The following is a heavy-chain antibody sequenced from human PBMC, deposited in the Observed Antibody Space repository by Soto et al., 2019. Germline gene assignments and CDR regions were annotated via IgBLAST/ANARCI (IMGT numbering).Heavy chain of an antibody. J-gene: IGHJ4*02. CDR3: ARAGGLGELAADY. D-gene: IGHD3-16*01. V-gene: IGHV4-30-2*01. CDR1: GGSISSGGYY. Sequence: QLQLQESGSGLVKPSQTLSLTCAVSGGSISSGGYYWNWIRQPPGKGLEWIGYIYHSGSTYYNPSVKRPVTISVDRSSNKFSLRLGSVTAAESAVYSCARAGGLGELAADYWGQGTLVTVSS. CDR2: IYHSGST.